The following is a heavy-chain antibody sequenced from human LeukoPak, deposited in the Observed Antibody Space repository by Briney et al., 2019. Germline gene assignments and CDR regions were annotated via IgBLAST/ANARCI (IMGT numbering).Heavy chain of an antibody. CDR2: ISSSGSTI. CDR1: GFTFSSYE. D-gene: IGHD2-15*01. CDR3: AKGATGLRIVGDD. J-gene: IGHJ4*02. Sequence: GGSLRLSCAASGFTFSSYEMNWVRQAPGKGLEWVSYISSSGSTIYYADSVKSRFTISRDNSKNMLYLQMNSLRAEDTAVYYCAKGATGLRIVGDDWGQGTLVTVSS. V-gene: IGHV3-48*03.